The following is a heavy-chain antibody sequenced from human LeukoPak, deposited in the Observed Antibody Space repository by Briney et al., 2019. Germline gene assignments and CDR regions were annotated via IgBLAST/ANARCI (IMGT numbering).Heavy chain of an antibody. CDR3: ARQYYDILTGDYYFDY. Sequence: SGPTLVNPTQTLTLTCTFSGFSLSTSGMCVSWIRQPPGQALEWLALIDWDDDKYYSTSLKTRLTISKDTSKNQVVLTMTNMDPVDTATYYCARQYYDILTGDYYFDYWGQGTLVTVSS. V-gene: IGHV2-70*01. J-gene: IGHJ4*02. CDR1: GFSLSTSGMC. CDR2: IDWDDDK. D-gene: IGHD3-9*01.